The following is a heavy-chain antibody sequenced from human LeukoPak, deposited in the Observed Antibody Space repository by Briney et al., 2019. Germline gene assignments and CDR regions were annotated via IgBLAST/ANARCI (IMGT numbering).Heavy chain of an antibody. J-gene: IGHJ4*02. CDR1: GYSFTTYW. CDR2: IYPGDSDT. V-gene: IGHV5-51*01. Sequence: GESLKISCRGSGYSFTTYWIGWVRQMPGKGLEWMGIIYPGDSDTRYTPSFQGQVTMSADKSVNTASLQWSSLKASDTAIYYCARRQGCSSTSCPPDYWGQGTLVTVSP. CDR3: ARRQGCSSTSCPPDY. D-gene: IGHD2-2*01.